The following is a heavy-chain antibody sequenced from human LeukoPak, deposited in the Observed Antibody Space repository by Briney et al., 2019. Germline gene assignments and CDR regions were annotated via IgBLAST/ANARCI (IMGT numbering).Heavy chain of an antibody. CDR3: ARTRGADGEDY. CDR1: GYTFTIYG. Sequence: SVKVSCKASGYTFTIYGINWVRQAPGQGLEWMGGIIPILGTANYAQRFQGRVTITADESTSTAYMELSSLRSEDTAVYYCARTRGADGEDYWGQGTLVTVSS. D-gene: IGHD1-26*01. V-gene: IGHV1-69*13. J-gene: IGHJ4*02. CDR2: IIPILGTA.